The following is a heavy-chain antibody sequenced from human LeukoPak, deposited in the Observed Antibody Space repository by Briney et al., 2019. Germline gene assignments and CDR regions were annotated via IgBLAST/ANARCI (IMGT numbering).Heavy chain of an antibody. D-gene: IGHD6-6*01. V-gene: IGHV4-34*01. CDR3: ARLHSSSPYYYYYYYMDV. J-gene: IGHJ6*03. CDR2: INHSGST. CDR1: GGSFSGYY. Sequence: PSETLSLTCAVYGGSFSGYYWSWIRQPPGKGLEWIGEINHSGSTNYNPSLKSRVTISVDTSKNQFSLKLSSVTAADTAVYYCARLHSSSPYYYYYYYMDVWGKGTTVTVSS.